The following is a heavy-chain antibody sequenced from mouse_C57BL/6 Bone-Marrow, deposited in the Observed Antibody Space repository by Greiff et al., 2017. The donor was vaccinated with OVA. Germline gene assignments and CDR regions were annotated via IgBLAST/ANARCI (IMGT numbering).Heavy chain of an antibody. CDR2: IHPSDSDT. J-gene: IGHJ3*01. D-gene: IGHD1-1*01. Sequence: QVQLQQPGAELVKPGASVKVSCKASGYTFTSYWMHWVKQRPGQGLEWIGRIHPSDSDTNYNQKLKGKATLTVDKSSSTAYMQLSSLTSDDSSFYYCTLIYYYGSRGSGFAYWGQGTLVTVSA. V-gene: IGHV1-74*01. CDR1: GYTFTSYW. CDR3: TLIYYYGSRGSGFAY.